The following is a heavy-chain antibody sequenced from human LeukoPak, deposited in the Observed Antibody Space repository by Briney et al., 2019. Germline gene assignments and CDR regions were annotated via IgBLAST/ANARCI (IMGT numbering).Heavy chain of an antibody. V-gene: IGHV3-30*02. CDR3: AKDISNYAPH. Sequence: GGSLRLSSAASGFTFSSCGMHWVRQAPGKGLEWVAFIRYDGSNKYYADSVKGRFTISRDNSKNTLYLQMNSLRAEDTAVYYCAKDISNYAPHWGQGTLVTVSS. J-gene: IGHJ4*02. D-gene: IGHD4-11*01. CDR1: GFTFSSCG. CDR2: IRYDGSNK.